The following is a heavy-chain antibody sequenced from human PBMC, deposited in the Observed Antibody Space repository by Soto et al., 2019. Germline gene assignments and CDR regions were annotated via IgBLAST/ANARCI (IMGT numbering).Heavy chain of an antibody. D-gene: IGHD2-15*01. V-gene: IGHV4-31*03. CDR1: GGSISSGGYY. J-gene: IGHJ3*02. CDR2: IYYSGST. Sequence: QVQLQESGPGLVKPSQTLSLTCTVSGGSISSGGYYWSWIRQHPGKGLEWIGYIYYSGSTYCNPSLKSRVTISVDTSKNQFSLKLSSVTAADTAVYYCARGSHCSGGSCYLDAFDIWGQGTMVTVSS. CDR3: ARGSHCSGGSCYLDAFDI.